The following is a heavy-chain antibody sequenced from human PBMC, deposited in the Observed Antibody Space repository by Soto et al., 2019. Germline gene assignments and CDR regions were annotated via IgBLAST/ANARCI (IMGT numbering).Heavy chain of an antibody. J-gene: IGHJ6*02. V-gene: IGHV3-30*18. CDR1: GFTFSSYG. CDR3: AKDLLSGYSYGQLGMEVGYYYYYGMDV. Sequence: PGGSLRLSCAASGFTFSSYGMHWVRQAPGKGLEWVAVISYDGSNKYYADSVKGRFTISRDNSKNTLYLQMNSLRAEDTAVYYCAKDLLSGYSYGQLGMEVGYYYYYGMDVWGQGTTVTVSS. D-gene: IGHD5-18*01. CDR2: ISYDGSNK.